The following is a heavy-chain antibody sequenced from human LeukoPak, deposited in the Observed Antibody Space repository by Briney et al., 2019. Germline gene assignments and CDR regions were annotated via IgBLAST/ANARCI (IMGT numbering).Heavy chain of an antibody. CDR2: IIPIFGTA. CDR1: GGTFSSYA. V-gene: IGHV1-69*13. D-gene: IGHD1-26*01. J-gene: IGHJ5*02. Sequence: GASVKVSCKASGGTFSSYAISWVRQAPGQGLEWMGGIIPIFGTANYAQKFQGRVTITADESTSTAYMELSSLRSEDTAVYYCAREELMGGSNPSGWFDPWGQGTLVTVSS. CDR3: AREELMGGSNPSGWFDP.